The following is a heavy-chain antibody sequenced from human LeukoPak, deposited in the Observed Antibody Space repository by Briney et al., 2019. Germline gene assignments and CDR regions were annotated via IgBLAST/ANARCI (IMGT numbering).Heavy chain of an antibody. CDR3: AKAYCSSDRCYFFDY. Sequence: GGSLRLSCAASGFTFSSYAMSWVRQAPGKGLEWVSVISDSGGYTYYADSVKGRFTISRDNSKNTLYLQMNSLRAEDTAVYYCAKAYCSSDRCYFFDYWGQGTLVTVSS. CDR1: GFTFSSYA. CDR2: ISDSGGYT. V-gene: IGHV3-23*01. J-gene: IGHJ4*02. D-gene: IGHD2-2*01.